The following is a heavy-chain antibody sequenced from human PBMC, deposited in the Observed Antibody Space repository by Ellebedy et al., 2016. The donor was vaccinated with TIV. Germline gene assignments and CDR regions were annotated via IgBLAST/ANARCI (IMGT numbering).Heavy chain of an antibody. V-gene: IGHV3-21*01. Sequence: PGGSLRLSCAASGFTFSSYSMNWVRQAPGKGLEWVSSSSSSSYYIYYAYSVKGRFTFSRDNDKNSLYLQMNSLKAEDTAVYYCARDLDYYYGMDVWGQGTTVTVSS. CDR3: ARDLDYYYGMDV. CDR1: GFTFSSYS. J-gene: IGHJ6*02. CDR2: SSSSSYYI.